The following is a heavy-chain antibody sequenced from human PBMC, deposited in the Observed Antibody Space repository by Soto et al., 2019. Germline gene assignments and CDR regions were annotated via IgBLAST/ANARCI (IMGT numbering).Heavy chain of an antibody. CDR3: ARAGAAVTGPHYLDY. J-gene: IGHJ4*02. V-gene: IGHV3-74*01. D-gene: IGHD6-19*01. CDR2: INSDGSST. CDR1: GFTFSSYW. Sequence: EVQLVESGGGLVQPGGSLRLSCAASGFTFSSYWMHWVRQAPGKGLVWVSRINSDGSSTGYADSVEGRFTISRDNAKNTLYLQLDTLRAEDTAVYYCARAGAAVTGPHYLDYWGQGILVAVSS.